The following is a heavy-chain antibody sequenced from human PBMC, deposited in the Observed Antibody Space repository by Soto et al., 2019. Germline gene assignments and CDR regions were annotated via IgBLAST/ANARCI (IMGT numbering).Heavy chain of an antibody. Sequence: GGSLRFSCAASGFTFSRSWMSWVRQGPGKGLEWVAHIKYDGGETYYVDSVKGRFTISRDNSKNTLYLQMNSLRAEDTAVYYCRLSTVTTDYWGQGTLVTVSS. J-gene: IGHJ4*02. V-gene: IGHV3-7*05. CDR2: IKYDGGET. D-gene: IGHD4-17*01. CDR1: GFTFSRSW. CDR3: RLSTVTTDY.